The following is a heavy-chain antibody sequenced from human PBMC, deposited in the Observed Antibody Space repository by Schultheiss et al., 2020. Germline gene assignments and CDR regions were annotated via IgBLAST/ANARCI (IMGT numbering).Heavy chain of an antibody. CDR2: ISGTGGTT. CDR1: GFTFSIYA. D-gene: IGHD4-17*01. J-gene: IGHJ3*02. V-gene: IGHV3-23*01. CDR3: ARGLTVTSDAFDI. Sequence: GGSLRLSCAASGFTFSIYAMSWVRQPPGKGLEWVSAISGTGGTTYYADSVKGRFTISRDNSKNTLYLQMNSLRAEDTAVYYCARGLTVTSDAFDIWGQGTMVTVSS.